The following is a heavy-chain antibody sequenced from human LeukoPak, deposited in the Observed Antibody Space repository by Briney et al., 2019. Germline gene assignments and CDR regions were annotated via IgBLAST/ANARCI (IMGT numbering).Heavy chain of an antibody. D-gene: IGHD6-19*01. CDR1: GFTFHNYA. CDR3: VKTVGRAVAGSFDS. V-gene: IGHV3-43D*03. Sequence: GGSLRLSCEASGFTFHNYAMHWVRQSPGKGLEWVSLITWDGGLTYYGDFVQGRFTISRDNSHNSLYLQMDSLRAEDTALYFCVKTVGRAVAGSFDSWGQGTLVTVSS. J-gene: IGHJ4*02. CDR2: ITWDGGLT.